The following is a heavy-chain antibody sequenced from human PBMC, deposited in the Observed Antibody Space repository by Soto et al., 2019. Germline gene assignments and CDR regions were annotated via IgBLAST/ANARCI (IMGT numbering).Heavy chain of an antibody. CDR2: IYYSGST. D-gene: IGHD4-17*01. J-gene: IGHJ5*02. CDR3: ARDYGGPSSAGWFDP. CDR1: GGSISSGDYY. V-gene: IGHV4-30-4*01. Sequence: PSETLSLTCTVSGGSISSGDYYWSWIRQPPGKGLEWIGYIYYSGSTYYNPSLKSRVTISVDTSKNQFSLKLSSVTAADTAVYYCARDYGGPSSAGWFDPWGQGTLVTVSS.